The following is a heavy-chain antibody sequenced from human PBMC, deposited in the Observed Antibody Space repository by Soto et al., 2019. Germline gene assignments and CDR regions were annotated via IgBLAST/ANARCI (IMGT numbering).Heavy chain of an antibody. CDR3: AKRAAGPGANLAS. Sequence: QVQLVESGGGVVQPGRSLRLSCVASGFSFSFASHALNWVRQAPGKGLEWVAVISFDGGNKFYADSVKGRFTISRDNSKKTLNLEMSGQGLTATAVYYCAKRAAGPGANLASWGQGTRAGVS. D-gene: IGHD3-10*01. CDR2: ISFDGGNK. J-gene: IGHJ4*02. CDR1: GFSFSFASHA. V-gene: IGHV3-30-3*02.